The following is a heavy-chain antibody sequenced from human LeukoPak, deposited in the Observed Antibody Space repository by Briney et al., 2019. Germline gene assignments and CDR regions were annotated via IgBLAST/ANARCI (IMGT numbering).Heavy chain of an antibody. CDR3: AKDIWQQLVPDAFDI. V-gene: IGHV3-9*01. CDR1: GFTFDDYA. J-gene: IGHJ3*02. CDR2: ISWNSGSI. D-gene: IGHD6-13*01. Sequence: GGSLRLSCAASGFTFDDYAMHWVRQAPGKGLEWVSGISWNSGSIGYADSVKGRFTISRDNAKNSLYLQMNSLRAEDTALYYCAKDIWQQLVPDAFDIWGQGTMVTVSS.